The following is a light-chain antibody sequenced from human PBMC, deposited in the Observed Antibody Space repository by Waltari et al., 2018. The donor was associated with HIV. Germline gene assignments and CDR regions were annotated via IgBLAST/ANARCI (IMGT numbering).Light chain of an antibody. CDR1: RSNIGAGYD. CDR2: TNG. Sequence: QSVLTQPPSVSGAPGQRVTIPCNGTRSNIGAGYDVHWYQHFPGADPQDLFYTNGDRPPWVPARFSGSKSGSSASLAIAGLQAEDEADYYCQSYDSSLSGSVFGGGTKLTVL. V-gene: IGLV1-40*01. J-gene: IGLJ2*01. CDR3: QSYDSSLSGSV.